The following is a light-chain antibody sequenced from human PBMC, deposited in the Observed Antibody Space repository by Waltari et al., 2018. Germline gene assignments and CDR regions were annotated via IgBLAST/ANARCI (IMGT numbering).Light chain of an antibody. V-gene: IGLV2-14*01. J-gene: IGLJ2*01. CDR1: RRDLGGFDF. CDR2: DVN. CDR3: SSSSINNVFL. Sequence: QFALPHPSLVSAAPGQAITLPRTGNRRDLGGFDFFFWYQHHPGRAPKVLIFDVNHRPSGISERFSGSKSGNTASLTISGLQAEDDADYYCSSSSINNVFLFGGGTKVTVL.